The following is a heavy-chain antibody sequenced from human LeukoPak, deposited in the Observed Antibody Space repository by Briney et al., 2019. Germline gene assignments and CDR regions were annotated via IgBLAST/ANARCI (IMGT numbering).Heavy chain of an antibody. V-gene: IGHV4-34*01. Sequence: SETLSLTCAVYGGSFSGYYRSWIRQPPGKGLEWIGEINHSGSTNYNPSLKSRVTISVDTSKNQFSLKLSSVTAADTAVYYCARGGGSGSYYKRRPHYYYGMDVWGQGTTVTVSS. CDR3: ARGGGSGSYYKRRPHYYYGMDV. CDR1: GGSFSGYY. D-gene: IGHD3-10*01. CDR2: INHSGST. J-gene: IGHJ6*02.